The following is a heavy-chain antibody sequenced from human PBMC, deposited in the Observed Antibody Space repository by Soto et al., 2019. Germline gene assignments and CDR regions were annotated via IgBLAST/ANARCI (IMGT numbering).Heavy chain of an antibody. Sequence: SETLSLTCTVSGGSISSSSYYWGWIRQPPGKGLEWIGSIYYSGSTYYNPSLKSRVTISVDTSKNQFSLKLSSVTAADTAVYYCARRFHFDSWGKGTLVTVSS. CDR3: ARRFHFDS. CDR2: IYYSGST. V-gene: IGHV4-39*01. CDR1: GGSISSSSYY. D-gene: IGHD2-21*01. J-gene: IGHJ4*02.